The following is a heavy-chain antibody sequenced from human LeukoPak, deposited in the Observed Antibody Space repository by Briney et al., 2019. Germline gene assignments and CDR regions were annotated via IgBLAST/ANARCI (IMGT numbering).Heavy chain of an antibody. Sequence: SETLSLTCTVSGGSISSGGYYWSWIRQHPGKGLEWIGYINYSGSTYYNPSLKSRVTISVDTSKNQFSLKLSSVTAADTAVYYCARDRNTGDDAFDIWGQGTMVTVSS. V-gene: IGHV4-31*03. CDR1: GGSISSGGYY. J-gene: IGHJ3*02. D-gene: IGHD5-18*01. CDR2: INYSGST. CDR3: ARDRNTGDDAFDI.